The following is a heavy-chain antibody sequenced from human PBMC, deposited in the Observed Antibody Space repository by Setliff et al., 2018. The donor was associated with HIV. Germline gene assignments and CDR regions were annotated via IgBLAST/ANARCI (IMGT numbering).Heavy chain of an antibody. D-gene: IGHD3-22*01. J-gene: IGHJ4*02. CDR3: AREATYYYDGSGYYYFDY. CDR2: IYYSGST. V-gene: IGHV4-39*02. CDR1: GGSISNSRYY. Sequence: PSETLSLTCTVSGGSISNSRYYWSWIRQPPGKGLEWIGSIYYSGSTYYNPSLKSRVTISVDTSKNQFSLKLSSVTAADAAVYYCAREATYYYDGSGYYYFDYWGRGTLVTVSS.